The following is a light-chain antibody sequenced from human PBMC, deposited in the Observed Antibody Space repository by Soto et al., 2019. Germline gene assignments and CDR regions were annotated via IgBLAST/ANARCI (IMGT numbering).Light chain of an antibody. CDR3: SSYTSSGTLNYV. CDR1: SSDVGGYNY. Sequence: QSALTQPASVPGSPGQSITISCTGTSSDVGGYNYVSWYQQHPGKAPKLMIYDVSNRPSGVSNRFSGSKSGNTASLTISGLQAEDEADYYCSSYTSSGTLNYVFGTGTKVTVL. V-gene: IGLV2-14*01. J-gene: IGLJ1*01. CDR2: DVS.